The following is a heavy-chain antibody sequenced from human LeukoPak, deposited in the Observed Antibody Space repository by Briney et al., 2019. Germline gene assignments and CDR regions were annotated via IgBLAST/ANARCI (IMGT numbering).Heavy chain of an antibody. D-gene: IGHD6-19*01. CDR2: ISRGGNTI. CDR1: GFTFSDYY. Sequence: PGGSLRLSCAASGFTFSDYYMSWIRQAPGKGLEWVSYISRGGNTIYYADSVKGRFIISRDNAKNSLYLQMNSLRAEDTVVYYCARELTVAGHYMDVWGKGTTVTVSS. J-gene: IGHJ6*03. CDR3: ARELTVAGHYMDV. V-gene: IGHV3-11*01.